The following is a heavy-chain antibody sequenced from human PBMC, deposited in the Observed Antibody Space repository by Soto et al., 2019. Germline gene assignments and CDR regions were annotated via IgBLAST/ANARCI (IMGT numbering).Heavy chain of an antibody. CDR1: GGSITSGGYC. Sequence: QVQLQESGPGLVKPSQTLSLTCTVSGGSITSGGYCWTWIRQHPVKGLEWMGHIYYSGSTPYNPSLKDPITISIDTSKNPFSLKLTSVTAADPAVYYCARDGDYYGSGSPPLLSRWGQGTLVTVSS. J-gene: IGHJ4*02. CDR3: ARDGDYYGSGSPPLLSR. CDR2: IYYSGST. V-gene: IGHV4-31*01. D-gene: IGHD3-10*01.